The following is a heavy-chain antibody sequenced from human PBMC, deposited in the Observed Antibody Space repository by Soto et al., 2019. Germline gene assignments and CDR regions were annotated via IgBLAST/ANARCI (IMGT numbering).Heavy chain of an antibody. CDR1: GFTLSSYA. J-gene: IGHJ4*02. CDR3: ARGSLFNPGYSSGWYLDS. CDR2: MSGSGDNA. D-gene: IGHD6-19*01. V-gene: IGHV3-23*01. Sequence: GGSLRLSCAASGFTLSSYAMSWVRQAPGKGMEWLSVMSGSGDNAYYVDSVKGRFAISRDNSKNTLFLQMNSLRVEDTAIYYCARGSLFNPGYSSGWYLDSWGQGTQVTVSS.